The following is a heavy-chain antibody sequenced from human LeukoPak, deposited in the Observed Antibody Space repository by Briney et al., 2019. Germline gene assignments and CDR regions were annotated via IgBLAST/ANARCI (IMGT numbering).Heavy chain of an antibody. CDR3: ARDGESYCGGDCSDAFDI. D-gene: IGHD2-21*02. CDR2: ISSSSSTI. CDR1: GFTFSSYA. V-gene: IGHV3-48*04. J-gene: IGHJ3*02. Sequence: GGSLRLSCAASGFTFSSYAMSWVRQAPGKGLEWVSYISSSSSTIYYADSVEGRFTISRDNAKNSLYLQMNSLRAEDTAVYYCARDGESYCGGDCSDAFDIWGQGTMVTVSS.